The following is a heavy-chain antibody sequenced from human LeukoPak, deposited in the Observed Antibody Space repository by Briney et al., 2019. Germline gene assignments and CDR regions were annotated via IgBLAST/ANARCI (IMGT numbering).Heavy chain of an antibody. CDR1: GGSISSYY. Sequence: SETLSLTCTVSGGSISSYYWSWIRQPPGKGLEWIGYIYYSGSTNYNPSLKSRVTISVDTSKNQFSLKLSSVTAADTAVYYCARAVAGRPNWFDPWGQGTLSASPQ. J-gene: IGHJ5*02. CDR3: ARAVAGRPNWFDP. CDR2: IYYSGST. V-gene: IGHV4-59*01. D-gene: IGHD6-19*01.